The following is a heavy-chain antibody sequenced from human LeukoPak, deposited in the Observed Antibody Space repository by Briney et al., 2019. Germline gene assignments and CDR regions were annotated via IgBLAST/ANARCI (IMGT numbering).Heavy chain of an antibody. Sequence: ASVKISCKVSGYTFTDYYMHWVQQAPGKGLEWMGLVDPEDGETIYAEKFQGRVTITADTSTDTAYMELSSLRYEDTAVYYCATGPQTGRHNWFDPWGQGTLVTVSS. J-gene: IGHJ5*02. CDR2: VDPEDGET. CDR3: ATGPQTGRHNWFDP. CDR1: GYTFTDYY. V-gene: IGHV1-69-2*01. D-gene: IGHD1-1*01.